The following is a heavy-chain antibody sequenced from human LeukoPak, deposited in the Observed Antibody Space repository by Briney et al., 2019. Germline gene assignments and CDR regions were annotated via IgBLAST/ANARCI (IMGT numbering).Heavy chain of an antibody. J-gene: IGHJ4*02. CDR1: GYTFTGYY. V-gene: IGHV1-2*02. Sequence: ASVKVSCKASGYTFTGYYMHWVRQAPGQGLEWMGWINPNSGGTNYAQKFQGRVTMTRDTSISTAYMELSRLRSDDTAVYYCARSREFYYDILTGYYYFDYWGQGTLVTVSS. CDR2: INPNSGGT. D-gene: IGHD3-9*01. CDR3: ARSREFYYDILTGYYYFDY.